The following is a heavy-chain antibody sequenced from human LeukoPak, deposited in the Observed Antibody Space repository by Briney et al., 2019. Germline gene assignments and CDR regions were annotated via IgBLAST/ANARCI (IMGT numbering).Heavy chain of an antibody. Sequence: ASVQVSCQVSGYSLSELLIHWVRQPLGKGMEWMAGIDHENGEEVSAQNFQGRVTVAKDTSTDTAYMELSGLKSDDSAIYYCATEGDYSLDYWGQGTLVIVSS. CDR1: GYSLSELL. CDR2: IDHENGEE. D-gene: IGHD2-15*01. J-gene: IGHJ4*02. V-gene: IGHV1-24*01. CDR3: ATEGDYSLDY.